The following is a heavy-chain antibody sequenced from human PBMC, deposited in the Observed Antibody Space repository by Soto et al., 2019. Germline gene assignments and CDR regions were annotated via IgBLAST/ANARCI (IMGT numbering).Heavy chain of an antibody. CDR2: IYYSGST. D-gene: IGHD3-10*01. J-gene: IGHJ5*02. CDR1: GGSISSSSYY. Sequence: SETLSLTCTVSGGSISSSSYYWGWIRQPPGKGPEWIGSIYYSGSTYYNPSLKSRVTISVDTSKNQFSLKLSSVTAADTAVYYCATYRTYGSGLFFNWFDPWGQGTLVTVSS. V-gene: IGHV4-39*01. CDR3: ATYRTYGSGLFFNWFDP.